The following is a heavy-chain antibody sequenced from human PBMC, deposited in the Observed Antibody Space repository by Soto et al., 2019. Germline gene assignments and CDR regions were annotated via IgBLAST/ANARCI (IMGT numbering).Heavy chain of an antibody. Sequence: EVQLVESGGGLVQPGGSLRLSCAASGFTFSSYEMNWVRQAPGKGLKWVSYISSSGSTIYYADSVKGRFTISRDNAKNSLYLQMNSLRADDTAVYYCARGHRRGSYFDFDYWGQGTLVTVSS. CDR1: GFTFSSYE. CDR3: ARGHRRGSYFDFDY. D-gene: IGHD1-26*01. J-gene: IGHJ4*02. V-gene: IGHV3-48*03. CDR2: ISSSGSTI.